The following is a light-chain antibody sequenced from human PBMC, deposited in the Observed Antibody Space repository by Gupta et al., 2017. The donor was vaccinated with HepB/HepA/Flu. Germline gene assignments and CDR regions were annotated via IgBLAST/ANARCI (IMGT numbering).Light chain of an antibody. CDR2: DAS. J-gene: IGKJ5*01. CDR3: QQRCNWHPSIT. CDR1: QSVSSY. Sequence: EIVLTHLPANLTLSPAERATVSCRPSQSVSSYLAWYQQKPGQATRILIYDASNRATGMPARCSGGGSGKKLTITISSLEHEDFAVYYCQQRCNWHPSITFGQGTRLEIK. V-gene: IGKV3-11*01.